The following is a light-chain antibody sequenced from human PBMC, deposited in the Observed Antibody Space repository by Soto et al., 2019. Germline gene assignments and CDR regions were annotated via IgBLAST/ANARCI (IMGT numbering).Light chain of an antibody. CDR3: QQYQTYST. Sequence: DIPMTQSPSTLSASVGDRVTITCRASQSIRSLLAWYLQKPGKAPKVLIYDASSLGSGVPSRFSGSGSGTEFTLTISSLQPDDFATYFCQQYQTYSTFGQGTLLEIK. J-gene: IGKJ5*01. CDR1: QSIRSL. CDR2: DAS. V-gene: IGKV1-5*01.